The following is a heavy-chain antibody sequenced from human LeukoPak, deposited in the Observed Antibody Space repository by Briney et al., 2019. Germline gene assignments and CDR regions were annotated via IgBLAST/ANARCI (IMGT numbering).Heavy chain of an antibody. D-gene: IGHD2-2*01. CDR1: GGSFSGYY. V-gene: IGHV4-34*01. CDR2: INHSGST. Sequence: SETLSLTCAVYGGSFSGYYWSWIRQPPRKGLEWIGEINHSGSTNYNPSLKSRVTISVDTSKNQFSLKLSSVTAADTAVYYCARGRLIVVVPAARPLGYYYGMDVWGQGTTVTVSS. J-gene: IGHJ6*02. CDR3: ARGRLIVVVPAARPLGYYYGMDV.